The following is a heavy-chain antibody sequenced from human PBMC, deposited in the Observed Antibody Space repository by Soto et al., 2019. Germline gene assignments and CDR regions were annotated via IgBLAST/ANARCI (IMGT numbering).Heavy chain of an antibody. CDR2: INHNGNT. D-gene: IGHD7-27*01. Sequence: LSLTCGVYSGSFSGYYWSWIRQPPGKGLEWIGEINHNGNTNYNPSLKSRVTISVDTSKNLFYLNLTSVSAADTAVYYCARGPWDYYYYGMDVWDQGATVTVSS. V-gene: IGHV4-34*01. CDR3: ARGPWDYYYYGMDV. CDR1: SGSFSGYY. J-gene: IGHJ6*02.